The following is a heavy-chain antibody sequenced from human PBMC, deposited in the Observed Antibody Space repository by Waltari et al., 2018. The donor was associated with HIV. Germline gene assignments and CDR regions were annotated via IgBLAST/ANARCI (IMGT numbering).Heavy chain of an antibody. CDR3: ARDRGDSSGHPNWYFDP. CDR1: GYSIKSGSY. Sequence: QVQLQESGPGLVKPSETLSLTCPVSGYSIKSGSYWGWIRQPPGKGLEWIGSIHHSGNTYYNSSLRSRVTISVDTSKSQLSLKLTSVTAADTAVYYCARDRGDSSGHPNWYFDPWGRGTLVTVSS. V-gene: IGHV4-38-2*02. J-gene: IGHJ2*01. CDR2: IHHSGNT. D-gene: IGHD3-22*01.